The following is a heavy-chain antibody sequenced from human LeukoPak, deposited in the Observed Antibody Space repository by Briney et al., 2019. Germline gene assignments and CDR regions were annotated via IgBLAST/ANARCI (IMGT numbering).Heavy chain of an antibody. Sequence: TSQTLSLTCTVSGGSISSDSYYWSWIRQPAGKGLEWIGRIYASGTTDYNPSLKSRVTISVDTSKSQFSLKLSSVTAADTAVYYCTRSVYIWGQGTMVTVSS. J-gene: IGHJ3*02. CDR1: GGSISSDSYY. CDR3: TRSVYI. CDR2: IYASGTT. V-gene: IGHV4-61*02. D-gene: IGHD5/OR15-5a*01.